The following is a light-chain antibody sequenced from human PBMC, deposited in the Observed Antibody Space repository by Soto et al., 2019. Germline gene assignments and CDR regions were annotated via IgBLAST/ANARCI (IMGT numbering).Light chain of an antibody. J-gene: IGLJ3*02. Sequence: QSVLTQPPSVSGAPGQRVTISCTGSSSNIGAGYDVHWYQQLPGTAPKLLIYHNSNRPSGVPDRFSGSKSGTSASLAITGLQDEDEADYYCQSYDSSLSGWVFGGGTKLTVL. CDR2: HNS. CDR1: SSNIGAGYD. CDR3: QSYDSSLSGWV. V-gene: IGLV1-40*01.